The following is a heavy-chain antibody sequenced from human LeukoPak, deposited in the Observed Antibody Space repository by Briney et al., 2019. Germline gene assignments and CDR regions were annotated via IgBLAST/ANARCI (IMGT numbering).Heavy chain of an antibody. CDR2: IIPILGIA. D-gene: IGHD2-2*01. J-gene: IGHJ6*02. CDR1: GGTFSSYA. Sequence: SVKVSCKASGGTFSSYAISWVRPAPGQGLEWMGRIIPILGIANYAQKFQGRVTITADKSTSTAYMELSSLRSEDTAVYYCSSTGSSYYYGMDVWGQGTTVTVSS. CDR3: SSTGSSYYYGMDV. V-gene: IGHV1-69*04.